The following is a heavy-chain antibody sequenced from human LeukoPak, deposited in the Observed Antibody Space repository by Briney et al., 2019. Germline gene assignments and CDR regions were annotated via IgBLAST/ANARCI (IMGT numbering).Heavy chain of an antibody. D-gene: IGHD2-15*01. CDR1: GYSFTSYW. CDR3: ARRFVVAGRNWFDP. V-gene: IGHV5-51*01. CDR2: IYPGDSDT. J-gene: IGHJ5*02. Sequence: GESLKISCKGSGYSFTSYWIGWVRQMPGKGLEWMEIIYPGDSDTRYSPSFQGQVTISADKSISTAYLQWSSLKASDTAMYYRARRFVVAGRNWFDPWGQGTLVTVSS.